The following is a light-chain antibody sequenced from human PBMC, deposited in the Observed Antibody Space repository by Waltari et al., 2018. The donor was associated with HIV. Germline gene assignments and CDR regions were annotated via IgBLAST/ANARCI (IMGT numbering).Light chain of an antibody. CDR1: QDISHS. CDR2: AAS. Sequence: DIHMTQSPASLSATVGDRVTFTCRASQDISHSLAWYQHKPGKAPQLLVYAASRLESGVPSRFSGGGSGTECTLTITSLQPEDFATYYCQQYSRTPITFGQGTRLEIK. V-gene: IGKV1-NL1*01. J-gene: IGKJ5*01. CDR3: QQYSRTPIT.